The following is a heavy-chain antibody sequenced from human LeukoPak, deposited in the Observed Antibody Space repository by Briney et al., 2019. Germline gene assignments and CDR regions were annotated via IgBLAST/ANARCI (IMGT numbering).Heavy chain of an antibody. CDR2: IYYSGST. D-gene: IGHD2-15*01. Sequence: SETLSLTCTVSGGSISSYYWNWIRQPPGKGLEWIGYIYYSGSTNYNPSLKSRVTISVDTSKNQFSLKLSSVTAADTAVYYCARFEGYCSGGSCYSGANWFDPWGQGTLVTVSS. CDR3: ARFEGYCSGGSCYSGANWFDP. J-gene: IGHJ5*02. CDR1: GGSISSYY. V-gene: IGHV4-59*12.